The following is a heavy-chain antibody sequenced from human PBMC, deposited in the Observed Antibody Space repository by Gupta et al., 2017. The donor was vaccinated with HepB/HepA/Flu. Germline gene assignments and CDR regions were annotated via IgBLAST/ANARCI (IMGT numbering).Heavy chain of an antibody. CDR2: INHSGST. V-gene: IGHV4-34*01. Sequence: QVQLQQWGAGLLKPSETLSLTCAVYGGSFSGYYWSWIRQPPGKGLEWIGEINHSGSTNYNPSLKSRVTISVDTSKNQFSLKLSSVTAADTAVYYCARARIVVVPAARYYYYMDVWGKGTTVTVSS. CDR3: ARARIVVVPAARYYYYMDV. D-gene: IGHD2-2*01. J-gene: IGHJ6*03. CDR1: GGSFSGYY.